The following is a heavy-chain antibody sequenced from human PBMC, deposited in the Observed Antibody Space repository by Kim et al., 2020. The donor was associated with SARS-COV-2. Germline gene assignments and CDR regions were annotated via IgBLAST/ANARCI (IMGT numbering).Heavy chain of an antibody. V-gene: IGHV3-53*01. CDR3: ARLRGNYYGPVPLDY. D-gene: IGHD3-10*01. CDR2: IYSGGST. Sequence: GGSLRLSCAASGFTVSSNYMSWVRQAPGKGLEWVSVIYSGGSTYYADSVKGRFTISRDNSKNTLYLQMNSLRAEDTAVYYCARLRGNYYGPVPLDYWGQGTLVTVSS. CDR1: GFTVSSNY. J-gene: IGHJ4*02.